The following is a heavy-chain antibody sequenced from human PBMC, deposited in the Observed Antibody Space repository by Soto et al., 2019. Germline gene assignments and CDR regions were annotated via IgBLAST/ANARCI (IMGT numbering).Heavy chain of an antibody. CDR1: GGSISSSTSY. D-gene: IGHD3-3*01. V-gene: IGHV4-39*01. J-gene: IGHJ6*03. CDR2: IYYSGST. Sequence: SETLSLTCTVSGGSISSSTSYWGWTRQPPGKGLEWIGSIYYSGSTHYNPSLKSRLTISVDTSKNQFSLELSSVPAADTAVYFCARHVYDFWSGQGYYYYYMDVWGKGTTVTVSS. CDR3: ARHVYDFWSGQGYYYYYMDV.